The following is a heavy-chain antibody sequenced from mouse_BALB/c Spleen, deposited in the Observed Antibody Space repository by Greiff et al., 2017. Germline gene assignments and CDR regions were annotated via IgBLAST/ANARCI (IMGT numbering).Heavy chain of an antibody. CDR2: INPSTGYT. Sequence: VQLQQSGAELAKPGASVKMSCKASGYTFTSYWMHWVKQRPGQGLEWIGYINPSTGYTEYNQKFKDKATLTADKSSSTAYMQLSSLTSEDSAVYYCASNSYAMDYWGQGTSVTVSS. V-gene: IGHV1-7*01. J-gene: IGHJ4*01. CDR3: ASNSYAMDY. CDR1: GYTFTSYW. D-gene: IGHD1-3*01.